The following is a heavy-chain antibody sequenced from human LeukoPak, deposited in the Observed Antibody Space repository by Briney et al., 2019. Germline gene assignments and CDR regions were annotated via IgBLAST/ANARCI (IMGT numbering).Heavy chain of an antibody. D-gene: IGHD5-24*01. CDR2: ISASGSNI. J-gene: IGHJ4*02. CDR1: GFTFTTYS. V-gene: IGHV3-48*04. CDR3: TRVGYIDEGIDY. Sequence: GGSLRLSCAASGFTFTTYSMNWIRQAPGKGLEWVSYISASGSNIYYADSVKGRFTISRDNAKNSLYLQMNSLRAEDTAIYYCTRVGYIDEGIDYWGQGTLVTVSS.